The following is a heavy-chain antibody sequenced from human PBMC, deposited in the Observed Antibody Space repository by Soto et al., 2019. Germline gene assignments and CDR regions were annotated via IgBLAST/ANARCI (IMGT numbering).Heavy chain of an antibody. CDR2: ISGSGGST. CDR1: GFTFSSYA. Sequence: GGSLRLSCAASGFTFSSYAMSWVRQAPGQGLEWVSAISGSGGSTYYADSVRGRFTISRDNSKNTLYLQMNSLRAEDTAVYYCAKGGDYGFYYGMDVWGQGTTVTVSS. D-gene: IGHD4-17*01. J-gene: IGHJ6*02. CDR3: AKGGDYGFYYGMDV. V-gene: IGHV3-23*01.